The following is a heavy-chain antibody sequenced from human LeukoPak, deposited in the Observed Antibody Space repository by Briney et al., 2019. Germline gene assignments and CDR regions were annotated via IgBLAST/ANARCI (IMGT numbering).Heavy chain of an antibody. J-gene: IGHJ5*02. V-gene: IGHV3-7*03. CDR2: RKQDGSEK. D-gene: IGHD3-9*01. CDR3: ARDLPNYDILTGYRWFDP. CDR1: GFTFNSYW. Sequence: PGGSLRLSCAASGFTFNSYWMSWVRQAPGKGLEWVANRKQDGSEKYYVDSVKGRFTISRDNAKNSLYLQMNSLRAEDTAVYYCARDLPNYDILTGYRWFDPWGQGTLVTVSS.